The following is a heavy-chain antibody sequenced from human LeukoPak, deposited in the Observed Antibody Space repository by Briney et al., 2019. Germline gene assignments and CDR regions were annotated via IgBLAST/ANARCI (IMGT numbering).Heavy chain of an antibody. CDR1: GFTFSTYA. CDR3: ASRPYSSNWYYFNF. V-gene: IGHV3-23*01. CDR2: ISGTGGST. Sequence: GGSLRLSRAASGFTFSTYAMNWVRQAPGKGLEWVSAISGTGGSTYYADSVKGRFTISRDNSKNTLFLQMDSLRAEDTAVYYCASRPYSSNWYYFNFWGQGTLVTVSS. D-gene: IGHD6-13*01. J-gene: IGHJ4*02.